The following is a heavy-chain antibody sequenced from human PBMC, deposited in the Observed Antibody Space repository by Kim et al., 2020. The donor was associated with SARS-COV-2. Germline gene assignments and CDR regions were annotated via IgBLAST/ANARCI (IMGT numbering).Heavy chain of an antibody. CDR3: AKDPRQWGPSRFDY. Sequence: GGSLRLSCAASGFTFTSYAMSWVRQAPGKGLEWVSTITDGGTSTYYADSVKGRFTISRDNSKNTLYLQMNTLFLQMNSLRAEDTAVYYCAKDPRQWGPSRFDYWGQGTLVTVSS. J-gene: IGHJ4*02. CDR2: ITDGGTST. V-gene: IGHV3-23*01. CDR1: GFTFTSYA. D-gene: IGHD6-19*01.